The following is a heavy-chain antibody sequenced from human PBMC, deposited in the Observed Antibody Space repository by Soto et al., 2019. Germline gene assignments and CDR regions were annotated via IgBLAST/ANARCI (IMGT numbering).Heavy chain of an antibody. J-gene: IGHJ6*02. CDR3: AREDFYNGMDV. CDR1: GGSVSTGTYY. V-gene: IGHV4-61*01. CDR2: FYYSGST. Sequence: SDTLSLTCTVSGGSVSTGTYYWSWIRQPPGKGLEWIGYFYYSGSTNYNPSLKSRVTISVDTSKNQFSLKLSSVTAADTAVYYCAREDFYNGMDVWGQGTTVTVSS. D-gene: IGHD2-2*02.